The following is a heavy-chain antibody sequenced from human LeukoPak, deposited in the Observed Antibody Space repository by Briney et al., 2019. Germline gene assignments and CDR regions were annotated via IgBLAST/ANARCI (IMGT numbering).Heavy chain of an antibody. J-gene: IGHJ4*02. CDR3: ARDARRYSYGYTGPYYFDY. V-gene: IGHV7-4-1*02. CDR2: INTNTGNP. D-gene: IGHD5-18*01. CDR1: GYTFTSYA. Sequence: ASVTVSCKASGYTFTSYAMNWVRQAPGQGLEWMGWINTNTGNPTYAQGFTGRFVFSLDTSVSTAYLQISSLKAEDTAVYYCARDARRYSYGYTGPYYFDYWGQGTLVTVSS.